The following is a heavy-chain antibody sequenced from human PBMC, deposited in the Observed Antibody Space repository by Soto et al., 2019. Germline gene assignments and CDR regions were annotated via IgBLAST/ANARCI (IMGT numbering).Heavy chain of an antibody. CDR2: ISAYNGNT. CDR1: GYTFTSYG. V-gene: IGHV1-18*01. CDR3: ARSVNLGELSLGSAFDS. Sequence: ASVKVSCKASGYTFTSYGISWVRQAPGQGLEWMGWISAYNGNTNYAQKLQGRVTMTTDTSTSTAYMELRSLRSDDTAVYYCARSVNLGELSLGSAFDSRAQRTMVTGSS. D-gene: IGHD3-16*02. J-gene: IGHJ3*02.